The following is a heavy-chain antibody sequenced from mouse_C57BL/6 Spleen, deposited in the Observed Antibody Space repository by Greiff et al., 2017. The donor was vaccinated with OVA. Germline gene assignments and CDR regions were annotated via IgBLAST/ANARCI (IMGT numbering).Heavy chain of an antibody. CDR1: GYTFTSYW. CDR3: ARDGITTVVADDY. J-gene: IGHJ2*01. Sequence: QVQLQQPGAELVRPGPSVKLSCKASGYTFTSYWMHWVKQRPGQGLEWIGVIDPSDSYTNYNQKFKGKATLTVDTCSRTAYMQLSSLTSEDSAVYYCARDGITTVVADDYWGQGTTLTVSS. D-gene: IGHD1-1*01. CDR2: IDPSDSYT. V-gene: IGHV1-59*01.